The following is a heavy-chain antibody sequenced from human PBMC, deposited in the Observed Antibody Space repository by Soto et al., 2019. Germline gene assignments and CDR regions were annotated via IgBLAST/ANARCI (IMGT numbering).Heavy chain of an antibody. D-gene: IGHD6-19*01. CDR3: ARDYMAGTVGFDY. CDR1: GFTFSSYA. J-gene: IGHJ4*02. V-gene: IGHV3-23*01. Sequence: ETLSLSCASSGFTFSSYAMSWVRQAPGKGLEWVSAISGSGGSTYYADSVKGRFTISRDNSKNTLYLQMNSLRAEDTAVYYCARDYMAGTVGFDYWGQGTLVTSPQ. CDR2: ISGSGGST.